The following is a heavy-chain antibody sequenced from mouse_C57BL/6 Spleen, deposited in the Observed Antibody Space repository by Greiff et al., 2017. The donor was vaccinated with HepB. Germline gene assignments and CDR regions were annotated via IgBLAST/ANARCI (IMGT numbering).Heavy chain of an antibody. V-gene: IGHV3-1*01. CDR1: GYSITSGYD. D-gene: IGHD2-4*01. CDR2: ISYSGST. Sequence: DVKLQESGPGMVKPSQSLSLTCTVTGYSITSGYDWHWIRHFPGNKLEWMGYISYSGSTNYNPSLKSRISITHDTSKNHFFLKLNSVTTEDTATYYCARGEYDYDEGPWFAYWGQGTLVTVSA. CDR3: ARGEYDYDEGPWFAY. J-gene: IGHJ3*01.